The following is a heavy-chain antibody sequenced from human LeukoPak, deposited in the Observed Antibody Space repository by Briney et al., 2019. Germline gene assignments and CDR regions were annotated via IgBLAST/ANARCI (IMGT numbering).Heavy chain of an antibody. Sequence: EASVKVSCKASGYTFTSYYMHWVRQAPGQGLEWMGIINPSGGSTSYAQKFQGRVTMTRDTSTSTVYMELSSLRSEDTAVYYCARRRLPGIAAAGDAEYFQHWGQGTLVTVSS. CDR1: GYTFTSYY. J-gene: IGHJ1*01. CDR2: INPSGGST. D-gene: IGHD6-13*01. V-gene: IGHV1-46*01. CDR3: ARRRLPGIAAAGDAEYFQH.